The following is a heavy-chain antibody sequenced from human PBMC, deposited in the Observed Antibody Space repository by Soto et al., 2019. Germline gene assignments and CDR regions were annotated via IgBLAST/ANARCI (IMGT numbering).Heavy chain of an antibody. V-gene: IGHV3-23*01. J-gene: IGHJ6*02. CDR3: AKVGSSSWYYYYGMDV. CDR1: GFTFSSYV. CDR2: ISGSGGST. D-gene: IGHD6-13*01. Sequence: GGSLRLSCAASGFTFSSYVMSWVRQAPGKGLEWVSAISGSGGSTYYADSVKGRFTISRDNSKNTLYLQMNSLRAEDTAVYYCAKVGSSSWYYYYGMDVWGQGTTVTVSS.